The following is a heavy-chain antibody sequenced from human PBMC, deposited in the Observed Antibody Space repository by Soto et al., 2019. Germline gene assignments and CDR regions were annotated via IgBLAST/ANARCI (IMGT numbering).Heavy chain of an antibody. J-gene: IGHJ4*02. Sequence: EVQLVESGGGLVQPGGSLRLSCAASGFTFSSYWMSWVRQAPGKGLEWVANIKQDGSEKYYGDSVKGRFTISRDNAKNSLYLQMNSLRAEDTAVYYCARDPGSSWYGGDYWGQGTLVTVSS. D-gene: IGHD6-13*01. CDR1: GFTFSSYW. CDR2: IKQDGSEK. V-gene: IGHV3-7*01. CDR3: ARDPGSSWYGGDY.